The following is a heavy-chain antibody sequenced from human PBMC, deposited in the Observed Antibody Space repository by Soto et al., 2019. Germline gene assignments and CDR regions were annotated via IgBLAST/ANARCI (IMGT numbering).Heavy chain of an antibody. J-gene: IGHJ5*02. V-gene: IGHV1-18*01. CDR2: ISAYNGNT. Sequence: ASVKVSCKASGYTITTYGISWVRQAPGQGLEWMGWISAYNGNTNYAQQLQGRVTMTTDTSTNTAYMELRSLRSDDTAVYYCARDRYSSSSGGYNWFDPWGQGTLVTVSS. CDR1: GYTITTYG. CDR3: ARDRYSSSSGGYNWFDP. D-gene: IGHD6-6*01.